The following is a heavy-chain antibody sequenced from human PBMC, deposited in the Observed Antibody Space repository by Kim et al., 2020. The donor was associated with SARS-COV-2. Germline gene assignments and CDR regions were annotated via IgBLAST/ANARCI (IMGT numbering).Heavy chain of an antibody. CDR2: ICDNGSNK. Sequence: GGSLRLSCAASGFTFSSYVMHWVRQAPGKGLEWVAVICDNGSNKDYGDSVKGRFTISRDNSKNTLYLQMNSLRAEDTAVYYCGRGEGYSGPHGMDVWGHGTTVTVSS. CDR3: GRGEGYSGPHGMDV. V-gene: IGHV3-33*08. CDR1: GFTFSSYV. J-gene: IGHJ6*02. D-gene: IGHD5-18*01.